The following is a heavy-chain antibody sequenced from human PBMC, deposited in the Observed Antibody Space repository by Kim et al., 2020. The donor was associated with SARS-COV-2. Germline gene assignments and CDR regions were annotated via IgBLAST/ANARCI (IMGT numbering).Heavy chain of an antibody. J-gene: IGHJ4*02. CDR2: IKRGGTT. V-gene: IGHV3-15*01. Sequence: GGSLRLSCAVSGLKFTDAWMTWVRQAPGKGLEWVARIKRGGTTDYAAPVKGRFTISRDDSKNTQYLQMNSLKTEDTAIYYCSHDSDSYYTFHFWGQGTRVTVS. CDR3: SHDSDSYYTFHF. D-gene: IGHD3-22*01. CDR1: GLKFTDAW.